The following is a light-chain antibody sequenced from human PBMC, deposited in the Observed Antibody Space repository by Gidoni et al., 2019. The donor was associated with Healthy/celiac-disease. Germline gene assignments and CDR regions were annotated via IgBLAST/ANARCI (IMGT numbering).Light chain of an antibody. CDR3: QRNNSAPGST. V-gene: IGKV1-27*01. CDR2: AAS. Sequence: DIQRTQSPSSLSASVGDSGTITCRASQGISYYLAWYQQKPGKVPKHLLYAASTLQSGVPSRFSGSGTGTDFNLTIRSLQPEDVETYYCQRNNSAPGSTFGGGTKVEIK. CDR1: QGISYY. J-gene: IGKJ4*01.